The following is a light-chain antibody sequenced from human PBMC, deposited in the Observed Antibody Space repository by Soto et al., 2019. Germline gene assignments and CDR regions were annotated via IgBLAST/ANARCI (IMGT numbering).Light chain of an antibody. V-gene: IGLV2-11*01. Sequence: QSALTQPRSVSGSLGQSVTISCTGTSSDVGGYNYVSWYQHHPGKAPKLMIYDVSKRPSGVPDRFSGSKSGNTASLTISGLQAEDEADYYCSSYAGSYTWVFGGGTKLTVL. CDR3: SSYAGSYTWV. J-gene: IGLJ3*02. CDR1: SSDVGGYNY. CDR2: DVS.